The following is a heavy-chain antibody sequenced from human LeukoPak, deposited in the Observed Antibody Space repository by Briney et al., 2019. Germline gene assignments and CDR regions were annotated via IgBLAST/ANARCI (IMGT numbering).Heavy chain of an antibody. D-gene: IGHD3-22*01. Sequence: GGSLRLSCAASRFTFSSYWMNWVRQAPGKGLVWVSRIASDGSSTTYADSVKGRFSISRDNSKNTPYLQMNSLRAEDTAVYYCAKGRRDYDSSGYYYWGQGTLVTVSS. CDR3: AKGRRDYDSSGYYY. CDR2: IASDGSST. V-gene: IGHV3-74*01. CDR1: RFTFSSYW. J-gene: IGHJ4*02.